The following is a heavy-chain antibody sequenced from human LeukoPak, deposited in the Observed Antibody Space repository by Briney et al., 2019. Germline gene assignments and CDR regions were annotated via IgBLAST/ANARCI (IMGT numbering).Heavy chain of an antibody. CDR1: GFTLNSYI. J-gene: IGHJ4*02. CDR3: ARAYGGLIDY. CDR2: ISFDGRDK. V-gene: IGHV3-30*04. D-gene: IGHD3-16*01. Sequence: GGSLRLSCEASGFTLNSYIMHWVRQAPGKGLEWVALISFDGRDKQYADSVKGRFTISKDNSKNTLYLQMNSLSGDDTSMYFCARAYGGLIDYWGQGTRVTVSS.